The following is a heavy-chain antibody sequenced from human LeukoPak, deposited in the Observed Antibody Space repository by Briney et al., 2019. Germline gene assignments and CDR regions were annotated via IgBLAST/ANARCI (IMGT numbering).Heavy chain of an antibody. D-gene: IGHD2-15*01. CDR2: ISAYTGNT. CDR1: GYTFTSYG. V-gene: IGHV1-18*01. Sequence: ASVKVSCRASGYTFTSYGISWVRQAPGQGLEWMGWISAYTGNTNYAQNLLGRVTLTTDSSTKTAYMELRSLRSDDTAVYYCARGYCSGGSCYSMGYWGQGTLVTVSS. CDR3: ARGYCSGGSCYSMGY. J-gene: IGHJ4*02.